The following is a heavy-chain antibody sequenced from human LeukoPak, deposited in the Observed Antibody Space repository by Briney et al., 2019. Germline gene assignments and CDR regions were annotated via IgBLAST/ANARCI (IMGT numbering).Heavy chain of an antibody. J-gene: IGHJ4*02. D-gene: IGHD6-13*01. V-gene: IGHV3-7*01. CDR3: ARDIAAAGLFFDY. CDR2: MKYDGSEK. CDR1: GFPFSSYW. Sequence: GGSLRLSCAASGFPFSSYWMSWVRQAPGKGLEWVANMKYDGSEKDYVDSVKGRFTISRDNAKNSLYLQMNSLRAEDTAVYYCARDIAAAGLFFDYWGQGTLVTVSS.